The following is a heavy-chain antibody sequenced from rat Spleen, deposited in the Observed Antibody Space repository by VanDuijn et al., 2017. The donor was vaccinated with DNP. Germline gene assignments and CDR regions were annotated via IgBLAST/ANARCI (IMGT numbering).Heavy chain of an antibody. CDR2: INNAGNT. D-gene: IGHD5-1*01. V-gene: IGHV3-3*01. CDR1: GYSITRNFR. CDR3: AIQLGVFDY. J-gene: IGHJ2*01. Sequence: EVQLQESGPGLVESSQSLSLTCSVTGYSITRNFRWSWIRKFPGNKLEWMGYINNAGNTNYNPSLKSRFSITRDTSKNQFFLQVNSVGTEDTATYYCAIQLGVFDYWGQGVMVTVSS.